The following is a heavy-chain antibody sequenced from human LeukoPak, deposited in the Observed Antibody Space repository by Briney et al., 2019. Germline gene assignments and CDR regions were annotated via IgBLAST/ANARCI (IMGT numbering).Heavy chain of an antibody. CDR2: ISYDGSNK. J-gene: IGHJ4*02. Sequence: GRSLRLSCAASGFTFSSYGMHWVRQAPGKGLEWVAVISYDGSNKCYADSVKGRFTISRDNSKNTLYLQMNSLRADDTAVYYSARDRPRSDSYYVFDYWGQGNLVIVSS. V-gene: IGHV3-30*03. D-gene: IGHD3-10*01. CDR1: GFTFSSYG. CDR3: ARDRPRSDSYYVFDY.